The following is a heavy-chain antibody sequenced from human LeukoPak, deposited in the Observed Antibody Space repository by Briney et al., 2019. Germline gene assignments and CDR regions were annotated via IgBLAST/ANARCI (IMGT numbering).Heavy chain of an antibody. Sequence: ASVKVSCKASGYTFTTFGISWVRQAPGQGLEWMGWISGNNDDTNYAQNLQGRVTMTTDTSTGTAYMEVRSLGSDDTAVYYCARELLMQENDYWGQGTLVTVFS. CDR3: ARELLMQENDY. CDR2: ISGNNDDT. J-gene: IGHJ4*02. CDR1: GYTFTTFG. V-gene: IGHV1-18*01.